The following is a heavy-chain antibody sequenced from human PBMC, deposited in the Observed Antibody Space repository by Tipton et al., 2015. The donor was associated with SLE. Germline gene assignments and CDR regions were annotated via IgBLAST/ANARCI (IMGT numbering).Heavy chain of an antibody. CDR3: ARDSPHYSNYVSWFDP. D-gene: IGHD4-11*01. J-gene: IGHJ5*02. CDR2: IYYSGST. Sequence: LRLSCTVSGGSISSSSYYWGWIRQPPGKGLEWIGSIYYSGSTYYNPSLKSRVTISVDTSKNQFPLKLSSVTAADTAVYYCARDSPHYSNYVSWFDPWGQGTLVTVSS. CDR1: GGSISSSSYY. V-gene: IGHV4-39*06.